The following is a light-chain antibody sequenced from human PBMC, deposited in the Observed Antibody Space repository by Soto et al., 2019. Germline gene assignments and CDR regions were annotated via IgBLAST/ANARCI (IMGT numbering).Light chain of an antibody. V-gene: IGLV2-14*01. Sequence: QSVLTQPASVSGSPGQSITISCTGSTSDVGAYDYVSWYQQHPGKAPKLMIYEVTNRPSGISNRFSGSKSGSTASLTISGLQAEDEADYFCSSFTTSSTLLFGGRTKLTVL. J-gene: IGLJ2*01. CDR1: TSDVGAYDY. CDR3: SSFTTSSTLL. CDR2: EVT.